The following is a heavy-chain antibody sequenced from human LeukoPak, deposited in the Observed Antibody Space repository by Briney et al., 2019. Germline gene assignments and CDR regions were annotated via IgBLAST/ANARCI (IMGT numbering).Heavy chain of an antibody. J-gene: IGHJ4*02. Sequence: GGSLRLSCAASGFTFRSYAMHWVRQAPGKGLEWVAFIRYDGSNKYYADSVKGRFTISRDNSKNTLYLQMNSLRAEDTAVYYCARDPGSGWRYYFDYWGQGTLVTVSS. CDR3: ARDPGSGWRYYFDY. CDR2: IRYDGSNK. V-gene: IGHV3-30*02. D-gene: IGHD6-19*01. CDR1: GFTFRSYA.